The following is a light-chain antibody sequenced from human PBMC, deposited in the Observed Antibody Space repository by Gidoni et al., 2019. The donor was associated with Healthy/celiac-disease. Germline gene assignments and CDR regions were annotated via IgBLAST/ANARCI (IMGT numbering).Light chain of an antibody. CDR2: DAS. V-gene: IGKV3-20*01. CDR1: QSVSSSY. CDR3: QQYGSSPFT. J-gene: IGKJ3*01. Sequence: EIVLTQSPGTLSLSPGERATLSCRASQSVSSSYLAWYQQKPGKAPRLLIYDASSRATGIPDRFSGSVSGTDFTLTISRLEPEDFAVYYCQQYGSSPFTFGPGTKVDIK.